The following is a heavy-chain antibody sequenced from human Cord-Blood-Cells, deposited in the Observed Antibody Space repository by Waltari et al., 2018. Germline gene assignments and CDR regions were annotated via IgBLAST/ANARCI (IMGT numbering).Heavy chain of an antibody. CDR2: IKQDGSEK. CDR3: ARPTAGTSDAFDI. J-gene: IGHJ3*02. V-gene: IGHV3-7*01. D-gene: IGHD6-13*01. CDR1: GFTFSSYW. Sequence: EVQLVESGGGLVQPGGSLRLSCAASGFTFSSYWMSWVRQAPGKGLEWVANIKQDGSEKYYVDSVKGRFTISRDNAKNSLYLQMNSLRAEDTAVYYCARPTAGTSDAFDIWGQGTMVTVSS.